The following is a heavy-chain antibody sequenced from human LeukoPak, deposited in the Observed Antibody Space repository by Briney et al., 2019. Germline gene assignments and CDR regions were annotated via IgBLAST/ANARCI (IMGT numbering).Heavy chain of an antibody. D-gene: IGHD2-8*02. Sequence: GGSLRLSCAASGFTFSSFAMTWVRQAPGKGLEWVSGFDGNGPNTYYADSVKGRWTISRDNSRNTLYLEMSSLRPEDTAIYYCAKPRTTGLGWAQFDYWGQGSLVTVSS. J-gene: IGHJ4*02. CDR3: AKPRTTGLGWAQFDY. CDR2: FDGNGPNT. V-gene: IGHV3-23*01. CDR1: GFTFSSFA.